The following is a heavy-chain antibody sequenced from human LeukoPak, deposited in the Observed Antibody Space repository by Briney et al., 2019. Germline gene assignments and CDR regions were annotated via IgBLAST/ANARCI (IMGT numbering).Heavy chain of an antibody. CDR1: GFTFSSYA. Sequence: GGSLRLACAASGFTFSSYAMSWVRQAPGKGLEWVSAISVAGGSTYYADSVKGRFTISRDSSKNALYLQMNSLRAEDTAVYYCARDGLGTDMVPKPSDAFDIWGQGTMVTVSS. V-gene: IGHV3-23*01. J-gene: IGHJ3*02. D-gene: IGHD4/OR15-4a*01. CDR2: ISVAGGST. CDR3: ARDGLGTDMVPKPSDAFDI.